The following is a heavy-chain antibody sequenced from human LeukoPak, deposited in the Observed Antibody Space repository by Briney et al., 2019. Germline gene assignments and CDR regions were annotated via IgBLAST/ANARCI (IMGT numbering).Heavy chain of an antibody. V-gene: IGHV3-15*01. J-gene: IGHJ4*02. Sequence: GGSLRLSYAASGFTFSNAWMSWVRQAPGKGLEWVGRIKGKTDGGTTDYAAPVKGRFTISRDDSKNTLYLQMNSLKTEDTAVYYCTTAYSYYDSSGYYYSSDYWGQGTLVTVSS. CDR1: GFTFSNAW. CDR3: TTAYSYYDSSGYYYSSDY. D-gene: IGHD3-22*01. CDR2: IKGKTDGGTT.